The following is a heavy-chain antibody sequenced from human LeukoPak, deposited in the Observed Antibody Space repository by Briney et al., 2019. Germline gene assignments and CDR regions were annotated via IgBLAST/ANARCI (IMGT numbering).Heavy chain of an antibody. D-gene: IGHD6-19*01. V-gene: IGHV3-48*03. CDR3: SSPRDSNGWFYFDH. CDR1: GFTFSSYE. J-gene: IGHJ4*02. Sequence: PGGSLRLSCAASGFTFSSYEMNWVRQAPGKGLEWVSYTSSSASTILYADSVKGRFTISRDNAKNSLYLQMNSLRAEDTAVYYCSSPRDSNGWFYFDHWGQGTLVTVSS. CDR2: TSSSASTI.